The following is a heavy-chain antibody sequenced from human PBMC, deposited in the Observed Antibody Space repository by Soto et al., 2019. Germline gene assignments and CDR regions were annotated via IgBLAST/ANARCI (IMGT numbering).Heavy chain of an antibody. V-gene: IGHV1-69*13. CDR2: IIPIFGTA. J-gene: IGHJ5*02. Sequence: ASVKVSCKASGGTFSSYAISWVRQAPGQGLEWMGGIIPIFGTANYAQKFQGRVTITADESTSTAYMEMSSLRSEDTAVYYCAKDQLAAAGTRFDPWGQGTLVTVSS. CDR3: AKDQLAAAGTRFDP. CDR1: GGTFSSYA. D-gene: IGHD6-13*01.